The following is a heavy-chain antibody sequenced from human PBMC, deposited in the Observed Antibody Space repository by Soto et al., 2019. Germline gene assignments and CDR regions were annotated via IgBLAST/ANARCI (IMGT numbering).Heavy chain of an antibody. V-gene: IGHV3-30-3*01. CDR1: GFTFSTHA. CDR2: ISYDGTTK. J-gene: IGHJ4*02. D-gene: IGHD6-13*01. CDR3: ARDRPYSSSWYPEY. Sequence: QVHLVESGGGVVWPGGSLRLSCAASGFTFSTHAMHWVRQAPGKGLEWVALISYDGTTKYYADSVKGRFTISRDNSKNTLYLQMNSLRGEDMAIYYCARDRPYSSSWYPEYWGQGTLVTVSS.